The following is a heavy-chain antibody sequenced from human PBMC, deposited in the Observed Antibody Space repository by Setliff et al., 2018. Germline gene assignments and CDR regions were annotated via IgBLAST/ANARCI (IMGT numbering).Heavy chain of an antibody. Sequence: SVKVSCKASGDSFNNYAISWVRQAPGQGLEWMGGLIPMFGTQGYAQKFQDRVTIIADESTSTTYMELSSLRSEDTAVYYCARGPQKFYSDTSGYYYDALYYYYMDVWGKGTTVTVSS. V-gene: IGHV1-69*13. D-gene: IGHD3-22*01. CDR3: ARGPQKFYSDTSGYYYDALYYYYMDV. CDR2: LIPMFGTQ. J-gene: IGHJ6*03. CDR1: GDSFNNYA.